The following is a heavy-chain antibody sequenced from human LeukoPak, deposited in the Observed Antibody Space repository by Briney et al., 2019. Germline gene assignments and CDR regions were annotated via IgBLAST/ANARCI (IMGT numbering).Heavy chain of an antibody. CDR2: ISSSSSYI. CDR3: ARVVSDYDILTGYYKPTCFDY. Sequence: PGGSPRLSCAASGFTFSSCSMNWVRQAPGKGLEWVSSISSSSSYIYYADSVKGRFTISRDNAKNSLYLQMNSLRAEDTAVYYCARVVSDYDILTGYYKPTCFDYWGQGTLVTVSS. D-gene: IGHD3-9*01. V-gene: IGHV3-21*01. J-gene: IGHJ4*02. CDR1: GFTFSSCS.